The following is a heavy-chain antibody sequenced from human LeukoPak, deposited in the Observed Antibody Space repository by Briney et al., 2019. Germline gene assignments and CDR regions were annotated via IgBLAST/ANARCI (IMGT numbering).Heavy chain of an antibody. V-gene: IGHV3-7*01. CDR3: ARNIHPYGDDFDY. J-gene: IGHJ4*02. CDR1: GFTFSSYW. CDR2: IKQDGSEK. D-gene: IGHD4-17*01. Sequence: GGSLRLSCAASGFTFSSYWMSWVRQAPGKGLEWVASIKQDGSEKYYVDSVKGRFTISRDNAKNSLYLQMNSLRAEDTAVYYCARNIHPYGDDFDYWGQGTLVTVSS.